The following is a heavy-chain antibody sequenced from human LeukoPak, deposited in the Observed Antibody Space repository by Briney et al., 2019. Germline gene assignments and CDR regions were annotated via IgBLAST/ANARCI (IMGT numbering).Heavy chain of an antibody. Sequence: GGSLRLSCAASGFTFSSYAMNWVRQAPGKGLEWVSAISGSGGSTYYADSVKGRFTISRDNSKNTLYLQMNSLKAEDTAVHYCAKGSVSAAIDYFYYYYLDVWGKGTTVTVSS. V-gene: IGHV3-23*01. CDR1: GFTFSSYA. D-gene: IGHD2-2*02. CDR2: ISGSGGST. CDR3: AKGSVSAAIDYFYYYYLDV. J-gene: IGHJ6*03.